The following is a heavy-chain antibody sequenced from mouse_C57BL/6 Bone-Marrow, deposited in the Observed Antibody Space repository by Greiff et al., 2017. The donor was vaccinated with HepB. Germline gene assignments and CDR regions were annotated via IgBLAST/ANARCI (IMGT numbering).Heavy chain of an antibody. CDR1: GFTFSDYG. Sequence: EVQLVESGGGLVKPGGSLKLSCAASGFTFSDYGMHWVRQAPEKGLEWVAYISSGSSTIYYADTVKGRFTISRDNAKNTLFLQMTSLRSEDTAMYYCARSTTVGGTWFAYWGQGTLVTVSA. CDR3: ARSTTVGGTWFAY. J-gene: IGHJ3*01. D-gene: IGHD1-1*01. V-gene: IGHV5-17*01. CDR2: ISSGSSTI.